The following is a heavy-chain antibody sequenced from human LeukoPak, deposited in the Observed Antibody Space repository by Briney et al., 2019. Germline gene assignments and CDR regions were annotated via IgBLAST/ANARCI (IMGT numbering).Heavy chain of an antibody. V-gene: IGHV1-18*01. J-gene: IGHJ6*03. CDR3: ATGGRVPATAPPMEYFYYYYMDV. Sequence: ASVKVSCKASGYTFNTYGITWVRQAPGQGLEWMGWISGYNGKTKYAQKLQDRVTMTTDTSTTTAYMELRSLTSDDTAVYYCATGGRVPATAPPMEYFYYYYMDVWGKGTTVTISS. CDR1: GYTFNTYG. CDR2: ISGYNGKT. D-gene: IGHD2-2*01.